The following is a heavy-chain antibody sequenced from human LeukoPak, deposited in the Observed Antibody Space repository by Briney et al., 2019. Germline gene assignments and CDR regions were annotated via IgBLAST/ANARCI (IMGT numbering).Heavy chain of an antibody. CDR3: AKDRGTTYYGMDV. V-gene: IGHV3-30*18. Sequence: GGSLRLSCAASGFTFSSYGMHWVRQAPGKGLEWVAVISYDGSNKYYADSVKGRFTISRDNSKNTLYLQTNSLRAEDTAVYYCAKDRGTTYYGMDVWGQGTTVTVSS. J-gene: IGHJ6*02. CDR1: GFTFSSYG. D-gene: IGHD3-16*01. CDR2: ISYDGSNK.